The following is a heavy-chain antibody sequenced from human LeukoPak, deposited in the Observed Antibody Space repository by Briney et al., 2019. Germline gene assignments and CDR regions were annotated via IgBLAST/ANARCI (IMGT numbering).Heavy chain of an antibody. J-gene: IGHJ3*02. Sequence: PSETLSLTCAVSGGSISSGGSSWSWIRQPPGTGLEWIGYIYHSGSTYYNPPLKSRVTISVDRSKNQFSLKLSSVTAADTAVYYCARGGLLRFDFDIWGQGTMVTVPS. CDR3: ARGGLLRFDFDI. CDR1: GGSISSGGSS. V-gene: IGHV4-30-2*01. CDR2: IYHSGST. D-gene: IGHD3-16*01.